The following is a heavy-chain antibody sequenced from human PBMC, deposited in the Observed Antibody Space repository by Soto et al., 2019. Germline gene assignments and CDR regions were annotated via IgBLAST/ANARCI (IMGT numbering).Heavy chain of an antibody. V-gene: IGHV3-23*01. D-gene: IGHD2-15*01. CDR1: GFTFSSYA. CDR3: AKEAGIVVVVAGSFDY. Sequence: GGSLRLSCAASGFTFSSYAMSWVRQAPGKGLEWVSAISGSGGSTYYADSVKGRFTISRDNSKNTLYLQMNSLRAEDTAVYYCAKEAGIVVVVAGSFDYWGQGTLVTVSS. J-gene: IGHJ4*02. CDR2: ISGSGGST.